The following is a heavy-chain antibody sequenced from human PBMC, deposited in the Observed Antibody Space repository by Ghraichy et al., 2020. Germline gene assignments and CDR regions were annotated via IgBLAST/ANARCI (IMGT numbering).Heavy chain of an antibody. CDR3: AIHGAAPVYYYYGMDV. CDR2: IYYSGST. D-gene: IGHD6-13*01. V-gene: IGHV4-39*01. Sequence: EWIGSIYYSGSTYYNPSLRSRVTISVDTSKNQFSLKLSSVTAADTAVDYCAIHGAAPVYYYYGMDVWGQGTTVTVSS. J-gene: IGHJ6*02.